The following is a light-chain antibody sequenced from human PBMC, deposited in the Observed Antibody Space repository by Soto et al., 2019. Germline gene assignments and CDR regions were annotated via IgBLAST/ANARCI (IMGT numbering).Light chain of an antibody. CDR3: CLYIGATTYV. CDR1: SGFVGSFSL. Sequence: QSVLAQPASVSGSPGQSIAISCSGTSGFVGSFSLVSWYQQHPGKAPKVMISEGHRRPSGVPDRFSGFTSVNSASLTISGLQADDEADYYCCLYIGATTYVFGTGTKVTVL. CDR2: EGH. J-gene: IGLJ1*01. V-gene: IGLV2-23*01.